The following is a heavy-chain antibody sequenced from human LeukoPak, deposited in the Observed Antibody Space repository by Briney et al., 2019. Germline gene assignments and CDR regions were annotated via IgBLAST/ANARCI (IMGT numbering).Heavy chain of an antibody. CDR3: ARDLPPYCSGGSCYLHDAFDI. CDR1: GFTFSDYY. J-gene: IGHJ3*02. V-gene: IGHV3-11*01. D-gene: IGHD2-15*01. Sequence: GGSLGLSCAASGFTFSDYYMSWIRQAPGKGLEWVSYISSSGSTIYYADSVKGRFTISRDNAKNSLYLQMNSLRAEDTAVYYCARDLPPYCSGGSCYLHDAFDIWGQGTMVTVSS. CDR2: ISSSGSTI.